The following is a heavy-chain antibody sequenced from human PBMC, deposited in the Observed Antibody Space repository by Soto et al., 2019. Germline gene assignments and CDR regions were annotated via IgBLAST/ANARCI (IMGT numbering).Heavy chain of an antibody. CDR2: IVPIFGTA. D-gene: IGHD3-22*01. CDR1: GGTFSSYA. J-gene: IGHJ3*01. CDR3: SRGDFYDSSGYPHAFDV. V-gene: IGHV1-69*13. Sequence: ASVKVSCKATGGTFSSYAISGLRQAPGQGLEWMGGIVPIFGTANYAQKLQGRVTITAHESMSTAYMELSSQRSEVRAVCYFSRGDFYDSSGYPHAFDVWGQGTMVTVSS.